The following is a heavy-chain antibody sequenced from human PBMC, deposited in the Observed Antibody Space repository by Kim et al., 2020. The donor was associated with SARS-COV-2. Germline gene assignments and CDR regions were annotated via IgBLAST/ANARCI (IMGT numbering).Heavy chain of an antibody. CDR3: ARPRFIGGQYCSGGSCYSDAFDI. Sequence: GESLKISCKGSGYSFTSYWIGWVRQMPGKGLEWMGIIYPGDSDTRYSPSFQGQVTISADKSISTAYLQWSSLKASDTAMYYCARPRFIGGQYCSGGSCYSDAFDIWGQGTMVTVSS. D-gene: IGHD2-15*01. CDR2: IYPGDSDT. V-gene: IGHV5-51*01. J-gene: IGHJ3*02. CDR1: GYSFTSYW.